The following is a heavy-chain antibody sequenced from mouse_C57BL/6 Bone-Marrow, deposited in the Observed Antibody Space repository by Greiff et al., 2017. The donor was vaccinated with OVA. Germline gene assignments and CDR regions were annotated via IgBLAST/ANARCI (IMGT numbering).Heavy chain of an antibody. Sequence: QVQLQQPGAELVKPGASVKLSCKASGYTFTSYWMQWVKQRPGQGLEWIGAIDPSDSYTNYNQKLKGKATLTVDTSSSTAYMQLSSLTSEDSSVYYCARMEDYEYYFDYWGQGTTLTVSS. V-gene: IGHV1-50*01. CDR1: GYTFTSYW. CDR3: ARMEDYEYYFDY. CDR2: IDPSDSYT. J-gene: IGHJ2*01. D-gene: IGHD2-4*01.